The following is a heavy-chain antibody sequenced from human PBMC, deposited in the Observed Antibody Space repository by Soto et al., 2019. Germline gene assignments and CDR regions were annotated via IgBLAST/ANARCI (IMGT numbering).Heavy chain of an antibody. V-gene: IGHV4-59*01. J-gene: IGHJ5*02. CDR2: IYYSGST. CDR1: GGSISSYY. D-gene: IGHD1-26*01. CDR3: ARDGFDGSYSWFDP. Sequence: QVQLQESGPGLVKPSETLSLTCTVSGGSISSYYWSWIRQPPGKGLEWIGYIYYSGSTNYNPSLKSRVTISVDTSKNQFSLKLSSVTAADTAVYYCARDGFDGSYSWFDPWGQGTLVTVSS.